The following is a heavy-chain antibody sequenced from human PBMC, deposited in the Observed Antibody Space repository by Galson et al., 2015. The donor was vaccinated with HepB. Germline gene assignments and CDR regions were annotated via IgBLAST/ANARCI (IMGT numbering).Heavy chain of an antibody. V-gene: IGHV3-20*04. D-gene: IGHD6-13*01. Sequence: SLRLSCAASGFTFDDYGMSWVRQAPGKGLEWVSGINWNGGSTGYADSVKGRFTISRDNAKNSLYLQMNSLRAKDTALYYCARQYSSSWYQEYYFDYWGQGTLVTVSS. J-gene: IGHJ4*02. CDR3: ARQYSSSWYQEYYFDY. CDR1: GFTFDDYG. CDR2: INWNGGST.